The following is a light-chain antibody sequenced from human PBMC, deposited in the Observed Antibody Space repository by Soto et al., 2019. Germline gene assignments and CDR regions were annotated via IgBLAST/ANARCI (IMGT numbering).Light chain of an antibody. CDR1: SSDVGGYSY. V-gene: IGLV2-14*01. CDR3: ASYTTSSTHV. Sequence: QSVLTQPASVSGSPGQSIAISCTGTSSDVGGYSYVSWYQQQPGKAPKLAISDVSNRPSGVSDRFSGSKSGNTASLTISGLQTEDEADYYCASYTTSSTHVFGTGTKVTVL. J-gene: IGLJ1*01. CDR2: DVS.